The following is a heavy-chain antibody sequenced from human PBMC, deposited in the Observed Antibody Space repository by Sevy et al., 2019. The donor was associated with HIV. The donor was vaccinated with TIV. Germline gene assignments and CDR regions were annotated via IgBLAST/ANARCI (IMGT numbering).Heavy chain of an antibody. CDR1: GFSFTSYW. J-gene: IGHJ4*02. V-gene: IGHV5-51*01. CDR3: ARGRIAGAGTRTYYFDY. D-gene: IGHD6-13*01. Sequence: GESLKISCKGSGFSFTSYWIGWVRQMPGKGLEWMGIIYPGDSDTRYSPSFQGQVTISADKSISTAYLQWSSLKASDTAMDYCARGRIAGAGTRTYYFDYWGQGTLVTVSS. CDR2: IYPGDSDT.